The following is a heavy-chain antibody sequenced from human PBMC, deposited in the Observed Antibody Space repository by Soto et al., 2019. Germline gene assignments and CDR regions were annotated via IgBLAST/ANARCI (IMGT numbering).Heavy chain of an antibody. CDR3: ARELGYGWYRVADY. J-gene: IGHJ4*02. Sequence: QVQLVESGGGVVQPGGSLTLSCAASGFTFSSHGMHWVRLAPGRGLEWVAVFSYDGINKHYGDSVKGRFTISRDNSKNTVSLQMNSLRVEDTAVYYCARELGYGWYRVADYWGQGTLVTVSS. V-gene: IGHV3-30*03. CDR1: GFTFSSHG. CDR2: FSYDGINK. D-gene: IGHD6-19*01.